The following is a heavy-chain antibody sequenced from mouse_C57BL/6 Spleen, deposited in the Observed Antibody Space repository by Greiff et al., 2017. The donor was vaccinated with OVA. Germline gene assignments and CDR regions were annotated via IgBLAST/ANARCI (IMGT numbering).Heavy chain of an antibody. CDR3: AKKYYDYWFAY. CDR2: INPNNGGT. V-gene: IGHV1-22*01. D-gene: IGHD2-4*01. CDR1: GYTFTDYN. Sequence: EVQLQQSGPELVKPGASVKMSCKASGYTFTDYNMHWVKQSHGKSLEWIGYINPNNGGTSYNQKFKGKATLTVNKSSSTAYMERRSLTSEDSAVYYCAKKYYDYWFAYWGQGTLVTVSA. J-gene: IGHJ3*01.